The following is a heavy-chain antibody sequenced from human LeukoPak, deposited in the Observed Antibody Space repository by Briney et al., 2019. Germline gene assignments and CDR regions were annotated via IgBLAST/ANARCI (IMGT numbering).Heavy chain of an antibody. CDR1: GFTFSSYA. Sequence: GGSLRLSCAASGFTFSSYAMSWVRQAPGKGLEWVSAITGGGGTTYYADSVKGRFTISRDNAKNSIFLQMSSLRAEDTAVYYCGRSGVPFGSDFWGQGTLVTVSS. CDR2: ITGGGGTT. J-gene: IGHJ4*02. D-gene: IGHD3-10*01. V-gene: IGHV3-23*01. CDR3: GRSGVPFGSDF.